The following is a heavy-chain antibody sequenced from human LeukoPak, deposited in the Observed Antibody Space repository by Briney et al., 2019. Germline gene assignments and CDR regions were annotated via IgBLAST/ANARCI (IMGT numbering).Heavy chain of an antibody. J-gene: IGHJ4*02. CDR1: GYTFTSYA. V-gene: IGHV1-69*06. CDR2: IIPIFGTA. Sequence: GASVKVSCKASGYTFTSYAISWVRQAPGQGLEWMGGIIPIFGTANYAQKFQGRVTITADKSTSTAYMELSSLRSEDTAVYYCARGHGPYYYDSSGYYQFDYWGQGTLVTVSS. CDR3: ARGHGPYYYDSSGYYQFDY. D-gene: IGHD3-22*01.